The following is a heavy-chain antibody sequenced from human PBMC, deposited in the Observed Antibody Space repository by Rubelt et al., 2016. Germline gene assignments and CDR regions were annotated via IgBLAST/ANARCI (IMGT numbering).Heavy chain of an antibody. J-gene: IGHJ4*02. CDR2: IHHSGET. CDR1: GWSFSGFH. Sequence: QVQLQQWGAGLLKPSETLSLTCAVYGWSFSGFHWVWIRQPPGKGLEWIGEIHHSGETNYNPSLKSRVTISVDTSKNQFPLKVSSGTAADTAVYYCARQSGNSRFDYWGQGTLVTVSS. CDR3: ARQSGNSRFDY. D-gene: IGHD3-3*01. V-gene: IGHV4-34*02.